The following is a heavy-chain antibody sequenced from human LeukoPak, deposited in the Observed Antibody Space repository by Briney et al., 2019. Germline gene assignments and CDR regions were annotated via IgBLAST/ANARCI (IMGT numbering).Heavy chain of an antibody. D-gene: IGHD3-3*01. V-gene: IGHV3-21*01. CDR2: ISSNSNDI. CDR3: TRVGYYDFWSGKNYMDV. Sequence: GGSLRLSCVASGFTFSSYSMNWVRQAPGKGLEWVSSISSNSNDIYYSASVKGRFTISRDNAKNSLSLQMNSLRDEDTAVSYCTRVGYYDFWSGKNYMDVWGKGTTVTVSS. CDR1: GFTFSSYS. J-gene: IGHJ6*03.